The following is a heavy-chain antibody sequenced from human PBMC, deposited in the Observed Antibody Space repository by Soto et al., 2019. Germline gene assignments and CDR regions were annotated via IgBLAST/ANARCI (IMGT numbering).Heavy chain of an antibody. CDR1: GFTFSSYV. J-gene: IGHJ4*02. CDR2: IWYDGSNK. D-gene: IGHD5-18*01. CDR3: ARDPEDTAIGMG. Sequence: QVQLVESGGGVVQPGRSLRLSCAASGFTFSSYVMHWVRQAPGKGLEWVSVIWYDGSNKYYADSVKGRFTISRDNSKNTLYLQMNSLSAEDTAVYYCARDPEDTAIGMGWGQGTLVTVSS. V-gene: IGHV3-33*01.